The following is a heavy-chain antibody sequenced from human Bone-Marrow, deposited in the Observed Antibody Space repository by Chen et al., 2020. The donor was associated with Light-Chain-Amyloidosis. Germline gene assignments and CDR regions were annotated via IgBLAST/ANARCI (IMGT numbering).Heavy chain of an antibody. J-gene: IGHJ4*02. CDR3: ARRRDGYNFDY. Sequence: EVHLEQSGPEVKTPGESLKISCKGSGYTFPNYWIGWVRQMPGKGLEWMGVIYPDDSDARYSPSFEGQVTISADKSITTAYLQWRSLKASDTAMYYCARRRDGYNFDYWGQGTLVTVSS. CDR2: IYPDDSDA. D-gene: IGHD5-12*01. V-gene: IGHV5-51*01. CDR1: GYTFPNYW.